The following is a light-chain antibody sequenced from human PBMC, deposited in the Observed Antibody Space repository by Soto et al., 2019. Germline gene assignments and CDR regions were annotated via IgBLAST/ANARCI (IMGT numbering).Light chain of an antibody. J-gene: IGKJ2*01. Sequence: EIVLTQSPGTLSLSPGERATLSCRASQSVSSSYLAWYQQKPGQAPRLLIYGASSRATGIPDRFSGSGSGTDFTITISRLEREDFAVYYCQQYGSSPHTFGQGTKLEIK. V-gene: IGKV3-20*01. CDR1: QSVSSSY. CDR3: QQYGSSPHT. CDR2: GAS.